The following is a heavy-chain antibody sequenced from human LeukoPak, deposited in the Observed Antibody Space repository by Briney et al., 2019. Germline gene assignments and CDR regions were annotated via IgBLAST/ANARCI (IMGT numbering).Heavy chain of an antibody. CDR3: ARMGGYSAYYYYGMDV. CDR2: ISGNADTT. V-gene: IGHV3-23*01. J-gene: IGHJ6*02. CDR1: GFTFSSYA. D-gene: IGHD2-15*01. Sequence: GGSLRLSCAASGFTFSSYAMSWVRQAPGKGLEWVAAISGNADTTYYADSVKGRFTISRDNSKDTLYLQLNSLRAEDTAVYYCARMGGYSAYYYYGMDVWGQGTTVTVSS.